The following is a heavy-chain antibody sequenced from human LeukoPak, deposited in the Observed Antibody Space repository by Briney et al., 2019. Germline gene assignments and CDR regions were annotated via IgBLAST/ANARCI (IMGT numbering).Heavy chain of an antibody. D-gene: IGHD6-13*01. CDR3: GKDMKYSSRWLDY. Sequence: GGSLRLSCAASGFTFSSYWMHWVRQAPGKGLVWVSRINTDGSSASYADAVKGRFTISRDNAKNSLYLQMNSLRAEDTALHYCGKDMKYSSRWLDYWGQGTLVTVSS. CDR1: GFTFSSYW. V-gene: IGHV3-74*01. J-gene: IGHJ4*02. CDR2: INTDGSSA.